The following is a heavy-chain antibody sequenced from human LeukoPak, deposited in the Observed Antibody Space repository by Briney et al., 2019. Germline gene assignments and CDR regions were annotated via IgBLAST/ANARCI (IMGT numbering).Heavy chain of an antibody. Sequence: GGSLRLSCAASGFTFSDYYMSWIRQAPGKGLEWVSYISSSGSTIYYADSVKGRFTISRDNAKNSLYLQMNSLRAEDTAVYYCAKDIAYCGGDCYSGYFQHWGQGTLVTVSS. J-gene: IGHJ1*01. CDR1: GFTFSDYY. CDR2: ISSSGSTI. V-gene: IGHV3-11*04. D-gene: IGHD2-21*02. CDR3: AKDIAYCGGDCYSGYFQH.